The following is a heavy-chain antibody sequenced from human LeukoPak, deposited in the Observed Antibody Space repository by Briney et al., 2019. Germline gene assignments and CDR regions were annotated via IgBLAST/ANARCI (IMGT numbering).Heavy chain of an antibody. D-gene: IGHD1-26*01. Sequence: SETLSLTCTVSGGSISSSSYYWGWIRQPPGKGLEWIGSIYYSGSTYYNPSLKSRVTISVDTSKNQFSLKLSSVTAADTAVYYCASDRPHSASYCHYWGQGTPVTVSS. CDR1: GGSISSSSYY. V-gene: IGHV4-39*01. J-gene: IGHJ4*02. CDR2: IYYSGST. CDR3: ASDRPHSASYCHY.